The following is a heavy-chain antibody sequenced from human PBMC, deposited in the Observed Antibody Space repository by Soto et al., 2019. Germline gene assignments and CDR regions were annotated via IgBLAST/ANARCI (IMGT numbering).Heavy chain of an antibody. Sequence: QVQLVQSGAEVKKPGASVKVSCKASGYTFTGYYINWVRQAPGQGLEWMAWINPDSGGTYYAQKFEGRVTMTRDTSISTAYMELTSLRSDDTAVYYCARDSGQLLTHWFDPWGQGTLVTVSS. D-gene: IGHD3-10*01. CDR3: ARDSGQLLTHWFDP. CDR2: INPDSGGT. CDR1: GYTFTGYY. J-gene: IGHJ5*02. V-gene: IGHV1-2*02.